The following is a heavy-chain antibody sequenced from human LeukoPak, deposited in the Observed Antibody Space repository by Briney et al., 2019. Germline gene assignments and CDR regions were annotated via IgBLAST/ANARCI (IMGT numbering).Heavy chain of an antibody. Sequence: GASVKVSCKASGYTFTGYYIHWVRQAPGQGLEWMGWINPNSGGTNYAQKFQGRVTMTRDTSISTAYMELSRLRSDDTAVYYCAREGVYDSSGYDYYYYYMDVWGKGTTVTISS. V-gene: IGHV1-2*02. CDR3: AREGVYDSSGYDYYYYYMDV. CDR1: GYTFTGYY. D-gene: IGHD3-22*01. CDR2: INPNSGGT. J-gene: IGHJ6*03.